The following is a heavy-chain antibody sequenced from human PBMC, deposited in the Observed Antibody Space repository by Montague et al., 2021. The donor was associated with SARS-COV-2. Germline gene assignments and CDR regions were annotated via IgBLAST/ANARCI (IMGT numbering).Heavy chain of an antibody. CDR1: GFTFSSYA. V-gene: IGHV3-30-3*01. Sequence: SLRLSCAASGFTFSSYAMHWVRQAPGKGLEGVAVISYDGSNKYYADSVKGRFTISRDNSKNTLYLQMNSLSAEDTAVYYCAGGGSEGLYYYDYGMDVWGQGTTVTVSS. J-gene: IGHJ6*02. D-gene: IGHD3-10*01. CDR3: AGGGSEGLYYYDYGMDV. CDR2: ISYDGSNK.